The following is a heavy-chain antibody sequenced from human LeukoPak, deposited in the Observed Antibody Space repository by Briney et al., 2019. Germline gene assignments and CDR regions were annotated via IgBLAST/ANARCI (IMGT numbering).Heavy chain of an antibody. J-gene: IGHJ3*02. CDR2: KYYSGSA. V-gene: IGHV4-34*01. CDR3: ATPYCSSISCLDVFNI. Sequence: SETLSLTCAVYGGSFSGYYWSWIRQHPGKGLEWIGYKYYSGSANYNPSLKSRLTISVDTSKNQFSLQLSSVTAADTAMYYCATPYCSSISCLDVFNIWGQGTMVTVSS. CDR1: GGSFSGYY. D-gene: IGHD2-2*01.